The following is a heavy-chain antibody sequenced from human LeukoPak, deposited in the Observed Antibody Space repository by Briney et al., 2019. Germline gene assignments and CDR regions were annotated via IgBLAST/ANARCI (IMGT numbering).Heavy chain of an antibody. CDR1: GGSISSGSYY. D-gene: IGHD6-13*01. J-gene: IGHJ5*02. V-gene: IGHV4-61*02. CDR2: IYTSGST. CDR3: ARAEIAAAGTDWFDP. Sequence: SQTLSLTCSVSGGSISSGSYYWTWLRQPAGKGLEWIGRIYTSGSTNYNPSLKSRVTISVDTSKNPFSLKLSSVTAADTAVYYCARAEIAAAGTDWFDPWGQGTLVTVSS.